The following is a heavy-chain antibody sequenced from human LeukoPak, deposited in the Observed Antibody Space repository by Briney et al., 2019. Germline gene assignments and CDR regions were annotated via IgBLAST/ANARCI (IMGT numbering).Heavy chain of an antibody. D-gene: IGHD5-18*01. Sequence: ASVRLSCEASGYTFTSYGISWVRQAPGQGLEWMGWITANNGHINYAHTVKGRVTITTDKSTNTTYLELKSLRSDDTAVYYCARVSRGYRYVYYYYYDMDVWGQGTTVTVSS. J-gene: IGHJ6*01. CDR3: ARVSRGYRYVYYYYYDMDV. CDR2: ITANNGHI. CDR1: GYTFTSYG. V-gene: IGHV1-18*04.